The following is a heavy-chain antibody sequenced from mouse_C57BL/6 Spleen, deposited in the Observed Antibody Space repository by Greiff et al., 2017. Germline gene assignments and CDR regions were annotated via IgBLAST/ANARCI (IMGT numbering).Heavy chain of an antibody. V-gene: IGHV1-74*01. J-gene: IGHJ4*01. Sequence: VQLQQPGAELVQPGASVKVSCKASGYTFPSYWMHWVKQRPGQGLEWIGRIHPSDSDTNYNQKFKGKATLTVDKSSSLAYMQLSSLTSEDSAVYYCAKPWRGNQTPMDYWGQGTSVTVSS. CDR2: IHPSDSDT. CDR3: AKPWRGNQTPMDY. CDR1: GYTFPSYW. D-gene: IGHD2-1*01.